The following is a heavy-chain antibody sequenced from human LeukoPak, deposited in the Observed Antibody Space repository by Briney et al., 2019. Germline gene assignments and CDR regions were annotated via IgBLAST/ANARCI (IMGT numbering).Heavy chain of an antibody. CDR1: GYTFTGYY. Sequence: SVKVSCKASGYTFTGYYMHWVRQAPGQGLEWMGGIIPIFGTSNYAQKFQGRVTITADKSTSTAYMELSSLRSEDPAVYCCARVHEAATLDYWGQGTLVTVSS. CDR3: ARVHEAATLDY. V-gene: IGHV1-69*06. CDR2: IIPIFGTS. D-gene: IGHD6-13*01. J-gene: IGHJ4*02.